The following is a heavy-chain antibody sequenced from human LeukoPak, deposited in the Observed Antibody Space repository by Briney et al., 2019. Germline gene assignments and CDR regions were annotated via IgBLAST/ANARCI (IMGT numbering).Heavy chain of an antibody. J-gene: IGHJ4*02. CDR2: MSYSGST. V-gene: IGHV4-59*08. Sequence: SETLSLTCTVSGGSSSSYSWSWIRQPPGKGLEWVGYMSYSGSTNNNPSLKSRVTISVDTSKNQFSLKLSSVTAADTAVYYCARHYMDDYNNYYFDYWGQGTLVTVSS. D-gene: IGHD4-11*01. CDR1: GGSSSSYS. CDR3: ARHYMDDYNNYYFDY.